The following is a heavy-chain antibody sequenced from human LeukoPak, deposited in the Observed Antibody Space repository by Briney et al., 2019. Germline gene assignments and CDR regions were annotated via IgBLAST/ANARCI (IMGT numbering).Heavy chain of an antibody. Sequence: ASVKVSCKASGYAFTGYYMHWVRQAPGQGLEWVGWINPKNGGSNYAQKFQGRVTMTRDRSISTAYMELSRLTSDDTAVYYCARASFWESPINWFAPWGQGTLVTVSS. CDR2: INPKNGGS. J-gene: IGHJ5*02. CDR1: GYAFTGYY. V-gene: IGHV1-2*02. CDR3: ARASFWESPINWFAP. D-gene: IGHD3-16*01.